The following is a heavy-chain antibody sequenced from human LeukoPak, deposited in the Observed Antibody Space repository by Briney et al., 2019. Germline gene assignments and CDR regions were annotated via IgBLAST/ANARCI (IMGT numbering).Heavy chain of an antibody. CDR2: ITYDGGNK. V-gene: IGHV3-30*18. D-gene: IGHD1-26*01. J-gene: IGHJ4*02. Sequence: PGGSLRLSCGASGFTFSSYGMHWVRQAPGKGLEWVAVITYDGGNKQYADSVKGRITISRDNSKNTLYLQMNNLRVDDTAVYYCTKGGGGGSYHYFAYWGQGTLVTVSS. CDR1: GFTFSSYG. CDR3: TKGGGGGSYHYFAY.